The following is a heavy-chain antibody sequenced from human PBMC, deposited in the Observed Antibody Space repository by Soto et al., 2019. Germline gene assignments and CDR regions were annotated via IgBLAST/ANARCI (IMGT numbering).Heavy chain of an antibody. J-gene: IGHJ4*02. D-gene: IGHD3-10*01. Sequence: EVQLVESGGGLVQPGGSLRLSCAASGITVSSNYMSWVRQAPGKGLEWVSVIYSGGSTYYADSVKGRFTISRDKYKDTLYLQMNSLRAEDTAVYSCAKDFYYYGSGTMGGYFDYWGQGTLVNVSS. CDR1: GITVSSNY. CDR3: AKDFYYYGSGTMGGYFDY. CDR2: IYSGGST. V-gene: IGHV3-66*01.